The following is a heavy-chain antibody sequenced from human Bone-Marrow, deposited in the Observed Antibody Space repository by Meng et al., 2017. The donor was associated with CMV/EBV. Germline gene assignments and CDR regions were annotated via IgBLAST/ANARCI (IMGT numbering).Heavy chain of an antibody. CDR1: GGTFSSYA. J-gene: IGHJ4*02. Sequence: SVKVSCKASGGTFSSYAISWVRQAPGQGLEWMGGIIPILGIANYAQKFQGRVTITTDESTSTAYMELSSLRSEDTAVYYCAGGLYSSSWYGSDYFDYWGQGTLVTVSS. V-gene: IGHV1-69*10. CDR3: AGGLYSSSWYGSDYFDY. D-gene: IGHD6-13*01. CDR2: IIPILGIA.